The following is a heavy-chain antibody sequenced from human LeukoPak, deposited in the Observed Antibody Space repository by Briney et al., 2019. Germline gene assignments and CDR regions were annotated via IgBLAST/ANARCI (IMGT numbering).Heavy chain of an antibody. J-gene: IGHJ5*02. D-gene: IGHD2-2*01. CDR3: ARVVVPAAYNWFDP. V-gene: IGHV1-46*01. CDR2: INPSGGST. CDR1: GYTFTSYY. Sequence: ASVKVSCKASGYTFTSYYMHWVRQAPGQGLEWMGIINPSGGSTSYAQKLQGRVTMTTDTSTSTAYMELRSLRSDDTAVYYCARVVVPAAYNWFDPWGQGTLVTVSS.